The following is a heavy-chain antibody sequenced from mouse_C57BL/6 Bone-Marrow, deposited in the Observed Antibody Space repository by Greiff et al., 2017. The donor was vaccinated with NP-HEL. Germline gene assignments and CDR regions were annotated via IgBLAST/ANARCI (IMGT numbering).Heavy chain of an antibody. Sequence: QVQLQQSGAELVMPGASVKLSCKASGYTFTSYWMHWVKQRPGQGLEWIGEIDPSDSYTNYNQKFKGKSTLTVDKSSSTAYMQLSSLTSEDSAVDYCSRKWEDGPRAMDYWGQGTSVTVSS. CDR1: GYTFTSYW. V-gene: IGHV1-69*01. D-gene: IGHD1-3*01. CDR3: SRKWEDGPRAMDY. J-gene: IGHJ4*01. CDR2: IDPSDSYT.